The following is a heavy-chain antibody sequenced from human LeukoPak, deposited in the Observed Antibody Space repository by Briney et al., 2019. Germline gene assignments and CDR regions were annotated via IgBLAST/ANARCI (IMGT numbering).Heavy chain of an antibody. D-gene: IGHD1-1*01. J-gene: IGHJ4*02. CDR2: IYYSGST. Sequence: SETLSLTCTVSGGSISSYYWSWIRQPPGKGLEWIGYIYYSGSTNYNSSLKSRVTISVDTSKNQFSLKLSSVTAADTAVYYCARDLGTGTAFDYWGQGTLVTASS. V-gene: IGHV4-59*01. CDR1: GGSISSYY. CDR3: ARDLGTGTAFDY.